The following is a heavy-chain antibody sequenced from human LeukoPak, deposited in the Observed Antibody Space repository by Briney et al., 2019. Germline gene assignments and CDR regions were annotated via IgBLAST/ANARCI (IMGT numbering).Heavy chain of an antibody. CDR1: GGSISSYY. J-gene: IGHJ5*02. V-gene: IGHV4-59*01. CDR3: ARFTPQGYGWGGYNRFDP. D-gene: IGHD3-16*01. CDR2: IYYSGST. Sequence: SETLSLTCTVSGGSISSYYWNWIRQPPGKGLEWIGYIYYSGSTNYNPPLKSRVTISVDTSKNQLSLNLTSVTAADTAVYYCARFTPQGYGWGGYNRFDPWGQGTLVTVSS.